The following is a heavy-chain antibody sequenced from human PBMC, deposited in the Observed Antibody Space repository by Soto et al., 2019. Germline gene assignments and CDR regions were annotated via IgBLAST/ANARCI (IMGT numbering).Heavy chain of an antibody. CDR3: ARGGSITMTTDAFDI. J-gene: IGHJ3*02. V-gene: IGHV3-66*01. Sequence: EVQLVESGGGLVQPGGSLRLSCAASRFTVSINYMNWVRQAPGKGLEWVSVIYSGGSTYYADSVRGRFTISRDNSKNTLYLQMNSLRAEDTAVYYCARGGSITMTTDAFDIWGQGTMVTVSS. CDR1: RFTVSINY. D-gene: IGHD3-22*01. CDR2: IYSGGST.